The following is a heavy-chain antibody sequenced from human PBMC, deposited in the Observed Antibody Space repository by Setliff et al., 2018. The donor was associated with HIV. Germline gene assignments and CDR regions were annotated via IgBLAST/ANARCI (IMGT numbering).Heavy chain of an antibody. CDR1: GGSFGDYH. D-gene: IGHD3-10*01. CDR2: IFRSGTT. Sequence: SETLSLTCTISGGSFGDYHWSWIRQPAGRGLEWIGRIFRSGTTDYKFSLESRVTISIDTSRNQFSLRLTSVTAEDTAVYYCARDRHYSGLGSYGPWGPGTLVTVSS. J-gene: IGHJ5*02. CDR3: ARDRHYSGLGSYGP. V-gene: IGHV4-4*07.